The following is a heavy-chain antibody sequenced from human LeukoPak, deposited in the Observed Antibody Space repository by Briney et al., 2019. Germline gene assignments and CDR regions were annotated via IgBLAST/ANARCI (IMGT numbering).Heavy chain of an antibody. Sequence: SETLSLTCTVSGGSFSIYYWSWIRQPAGKGLEWIGRIYTSGSTSYNPSLKSRVTLSVDTSKNQFSLNLSSLTAADTAVYYCARGPTTMTRAFDYWGQGTLVTVSP. D-gene: IGHD4-17*01. J-gene: IGHJ4*02. CDR3: ARGPTTMTRAFDY. V-gene: IGHV4-4*07. CDR1: GGSFSIYY. CDR2: IYTSGST.